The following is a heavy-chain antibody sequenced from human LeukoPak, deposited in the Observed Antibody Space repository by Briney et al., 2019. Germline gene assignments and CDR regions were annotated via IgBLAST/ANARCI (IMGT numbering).Heavy chain of an antibody. Sequence: GGYLRLSCAASGFTFSSYWMHWVRQAPGKGLVWVSRISPDGSTTGHADSVKGRFTTSRDNAKNTLFLQMNSLRAEDTAVYYCTRDFDFSSAIWGQGTLVTVSS. V-gene: IGHV3-74*01. CDR1: GFTFSSYW. CDR2: ISPDGSTT. D-gene: IGHD3-3*01. J-gene: IGHJ4*02. CDR3: TRDFDFSSAI.